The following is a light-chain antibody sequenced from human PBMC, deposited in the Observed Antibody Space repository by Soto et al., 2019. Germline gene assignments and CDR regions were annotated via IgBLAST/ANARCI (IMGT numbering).Light chain of an antibody. CDR3: QQYNSYPWT. J-gene: IGKJ1*01. CDR2: GAS. V-gene: IGKV3-15*01. Sequence: EIVMTQSPPTLSVSPWERATLSCRASQSVSSNLAWYQQKPGQAPRLLIYGASTRATGIPARFSGSGSGTEFTLTISSLQPDDFATYYCQQYNSYPWTFGQGTKVDIK. CDR1: QSVSSN.